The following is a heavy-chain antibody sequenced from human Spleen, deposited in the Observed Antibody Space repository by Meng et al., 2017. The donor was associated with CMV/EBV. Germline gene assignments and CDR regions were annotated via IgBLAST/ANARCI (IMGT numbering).Heavy chain of an antibody. CDR3: AKEVSSSWPYYYYYGMDV. CDR1: GFTFSDYY. J-gene: IGHJ6*02. V-gene: IGHV3-11*04. Sequence: GESLKISCAASGFTFSDYYMSWIRQAPGKGLEWVSYISSSGSTIYYADSVKGRFTISRDNAKNSLYLQMNSLRAEDTAVYYCAKEVSSSWPYYYYYGMDVWGQGTAVTVSS. D-gene: IGHD6-13*01. CDR2: ISSSGSTI.